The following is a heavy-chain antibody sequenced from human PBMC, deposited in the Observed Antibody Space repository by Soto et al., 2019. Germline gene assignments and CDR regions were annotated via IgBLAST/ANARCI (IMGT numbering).Heavy chain of an antibody. D-gene: IGHD3-16*02. V-gene: IGHV3-48*02. CDR2: ISSSSSTI. J-gene: IGHJ4*02. CDR1: GFTFSSYS. Sequence: GGSLRLSCAASGFTFSSYSMNWVRQAPGKGLEWVSYISSSSSTIYYADSVKGRFTISRDNAKNSLYLQMNSLRDEDTAVYYCSRDLSHYDYVWGSYRYNGGFDYWGQGTLVTVSS. CDR3: SRDLSHYDYVWGSYRYNGGFDY.